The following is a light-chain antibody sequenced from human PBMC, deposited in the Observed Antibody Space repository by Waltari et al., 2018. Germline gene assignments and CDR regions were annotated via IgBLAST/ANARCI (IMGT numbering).Light chain of an antibody. J-gene: IGKJ4*01. CDR1: QSIRGL. Sequence: DIVLTQSPVTLSLSPGEGATLSCRTSQSIRGLLAWFQQKPGQAPRLLIDDTSIRATGIPARFSGSGSGTDFTLTISSLEPEDFAVYYCQQRSNWPLTFGGGTKVEIK. CDR2: DTS. V-gene: IGKV3-11*01. CDR3: QQRSNWPLT.